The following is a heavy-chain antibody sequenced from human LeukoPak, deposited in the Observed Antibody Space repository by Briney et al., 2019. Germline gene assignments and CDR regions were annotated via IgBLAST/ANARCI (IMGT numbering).Heavy chain of an antibody. D-gene: IGHD6-13*01. Sequence: GESLKISCKGSGYSFTSYWIGWVRQMPGKGLEWMGIIYPGDSDTRYSPSFQGQVTISADKSISTAYLQWSSLKASDTAMYYCARQNRSWLALYYYGMDVWGKGTTVTVSS. CDR3: ARQNRSWLALYYYGMDV. CDR2: IYPGDSDT. CDR1: GYSFTSYW. V-gene: IGHV5-51*01. J-gene: IGHJ6*04.